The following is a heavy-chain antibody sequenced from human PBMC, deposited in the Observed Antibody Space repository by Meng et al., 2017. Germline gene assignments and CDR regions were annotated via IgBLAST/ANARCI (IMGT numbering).Heavy chain of an antibody. V-gene: IGHV1-2*06. CDR3: ARDEDISAAGKLFGDY. CDR1: GYNFPDYY. CDR2: INPKSGDT. D-gene: IGHD6-25*01. J-gene: IGHJ4*02. Sequence: QGQLVQSGAEVKKPVASVKVSCKPSGYNFPDYYILWVRLAPGQGLEWMGRINPKSGDTHYAQKFQARVTMTGDTSISTAYMELSGLRSDDTAMYYCARDEDISAAGKLFGDYWGQGTLVTVSS.